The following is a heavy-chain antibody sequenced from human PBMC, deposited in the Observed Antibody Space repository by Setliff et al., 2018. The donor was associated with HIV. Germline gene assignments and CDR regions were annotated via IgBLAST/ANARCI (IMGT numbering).Heavy chain of an antibody. CDR1: GDTFSNYA. CDR3: ARVFYYSAGSYSLDY. Sequence: SVKVSCRASGDTFSNYAISWVRQAPGQGLEWMGGIIPIFGTANYAQKFEGRVTITADKSTSTAYMEVNSLRFEDTAVYYCARVFYYSAGSYSLDYWGQETLVTVSS. J-gene: IGHJ4*01. CDR2: IIPIFGTA. V-gene: IGHV1-69*06. D-gene: IGHD3-10*01.